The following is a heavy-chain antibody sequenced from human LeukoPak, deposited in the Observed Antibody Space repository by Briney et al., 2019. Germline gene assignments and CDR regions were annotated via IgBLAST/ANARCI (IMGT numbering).Heavy chain of an antibody. CDR1: GFTFSNYG. D-gene: IGHD3-16*01. J-gene: IGHJ6*03. V-gene: IGHV3-33*06. CDR2: IWYDGINK. Sequence: GGSLRLSCAASGFTFSNYGMHWVRQAPGKGLEWVAVIWYDGINKYYADSVKGRFTISRDNSKNTLFLQMNSLRAEDTAIYYCAKRGEVANYQYMDVWGKGTTVTVS. CDR3: AKRGEVANYQYMDV.